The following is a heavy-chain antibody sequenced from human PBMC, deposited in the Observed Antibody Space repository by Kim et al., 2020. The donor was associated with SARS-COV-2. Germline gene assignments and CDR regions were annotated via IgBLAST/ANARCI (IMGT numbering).Heavy chain of an antibody. Sequence: KYYAGSVKGRFTISRDNSKNTLYLQMNSLRAEDTAVYYCASVSIAAPGYWGQGTLVTVSS. V-gene: IGHV3-30*01. CDR3: ASVSIAAPGY. J-gene: IGHJ4*02. CDR2: K. D-gene: IGHD6-6*01.